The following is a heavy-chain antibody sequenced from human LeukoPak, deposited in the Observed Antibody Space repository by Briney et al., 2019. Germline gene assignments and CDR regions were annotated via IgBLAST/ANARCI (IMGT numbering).Heavy chain of an antibody. V-gene: IGHV1-8*03. J-gene: IGHJ4*02. Sequence: ASVKVSCKASGYTFTSYDINWVRQATGQGLEWMGWMNPNSGNTGYAQKFQGRVTITRNTSISTAYMELSSLRSEDTAVYYCARDIWYYDSSGYCLDYWGQGTLVTVSS. CDR1: GYTFTSYD. CDR2: MNPNSGNT. CDR3: ARDIWYYDSSGYCLDY. D-gene: IGHD3-22*01.